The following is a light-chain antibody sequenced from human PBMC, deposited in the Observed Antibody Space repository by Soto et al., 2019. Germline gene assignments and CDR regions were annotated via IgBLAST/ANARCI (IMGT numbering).Light chain of an antibody. CDR1: QSVGSY. V-gene: IGKV3-20*01. CDR2: GAS. CDR3: QQYGSSPRIT. Sequence: EIVLTQSPATLSLSPGERATLACRCSQSVGSYLAWYQQKPGQAPRLLIYGASSRATGIPDRFSGSGSGTDFTLTISRLEPEDFAVYYCQQYGSSPRITFGQGTRLEIK. J-gene: IGKJ5*01.